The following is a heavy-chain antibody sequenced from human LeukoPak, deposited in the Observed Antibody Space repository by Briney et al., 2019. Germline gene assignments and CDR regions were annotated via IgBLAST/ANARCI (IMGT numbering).Heavy chain of an antibody. J-gene: IGHJ6*03. CDR1: GFTFSSYA. CDR2: ISYDGSNK. D-gene: IGHD2-2*01. Sequence: PGGSLRLSCAASGFTFSSYAMHWVRQAPGKGLEWVAVISYDGSNKYYADSVKGRFTISRDNSKSTLYLQMNSLRAEDTAVYYCARESGYCSSTSCTHPSYHYYYYMDVWGKGTTVTVSS. CDR3: ARESGYCSSTSCTHPSYHYYYYMDV. V-gene: IGHV3-30*04.